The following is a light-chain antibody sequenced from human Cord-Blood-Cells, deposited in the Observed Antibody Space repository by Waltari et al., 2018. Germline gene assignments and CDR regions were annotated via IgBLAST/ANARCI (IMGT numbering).Light chain of an antibody. CDR3: QQYNSYPFT. J-gene: IGKJ3*01. CDR1: QGICNY. Sequence: DIQMTQPASSLSASVGYSVTITCRASQGICNYLAWFQQKPGTSPKSLIYSSSSLQSGVPSKFSGSGAGTDFTLTISSLQPEDFATYYCQQYNSYPFTFGPGTKVDIK. V-gene: IGKV1-16*02. CDR2: SSS.